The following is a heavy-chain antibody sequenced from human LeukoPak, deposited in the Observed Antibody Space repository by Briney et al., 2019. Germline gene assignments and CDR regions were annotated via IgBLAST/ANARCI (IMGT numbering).Heavy chain of an antibody. CDR2: ISYDGSNK. Sequence: GGSLRLSCAASGFTFSSYAMHWVRQAPGKGLEWVAVISYDGSNKYYADSVKGRFTISRDNSKNTLYLQMNSLRAEDTAVYYCARDQRGIPFVIAAPLDYWGQGTLVTVSS. CDR1: GFTFSSYA. V-gene: IGHV3-30*04. CDR3: ARDQRGIPFVIAAPLDY. D-gene: IGHD6-6*01. J-gene: IGHJ4*02.